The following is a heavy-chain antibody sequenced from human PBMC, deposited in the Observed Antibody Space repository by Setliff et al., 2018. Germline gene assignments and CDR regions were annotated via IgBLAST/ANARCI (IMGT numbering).Heavy chain of an antibody. D-gene: IGHD6-13*01. Sequence: GGSLRLSCAASGFTFDDYGMSWVRQAPGKGLEWVSGINWNGVKTDYAESLKGRFAISRDNAKNSLYLQMNSLRAEDTAVYYCTRGTGRSWSLDPWGQGTLVTVSS. V-gene: IGHV3-20*04. CDR1: GFTFDDYG. J-gene: IGHJ5*02. CDR3: TRGTGRSWSLDP. CDR2: INWNGVKT.